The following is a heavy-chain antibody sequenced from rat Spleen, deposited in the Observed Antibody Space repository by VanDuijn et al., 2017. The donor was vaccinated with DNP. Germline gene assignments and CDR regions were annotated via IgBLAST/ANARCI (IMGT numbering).Heavy chain of an antibody. Sequence: EVQLVESGGGLVQPGNSLKLSCAASGFTFSDYAMAWVRQSPKKGLEWVATIIYDGSSTFYRDSVKGRFTISRDNAKSTLYLQMDSLRSEDTATYYCARHRTIMPYYYAMDAWGHGASVTVSS. J-gene: IGHJ4*01. D-gene: IGHD1-12*01. CDR2: IIYDGSST. V-gene: IGHV5-17*01. CDR3: ARHRTIMPYYYAMDA. CDR1: GFTFSDYA.